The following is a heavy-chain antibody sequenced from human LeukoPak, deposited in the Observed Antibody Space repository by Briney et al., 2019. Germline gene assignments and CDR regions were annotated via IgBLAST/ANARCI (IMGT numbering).Heavy chain of an antibody. D-gene: IGHD2-21*01. CDR3: ARLFSDPYPRYFDL. CDR2: TRNKPNSYTT. Sequence: PGGSLRLSCAASGLIVSDHYMDWVRQAPGKGLEWVGRTRNKPNSYTTEYAASVKGRFTISRDDPKDLVYLQMSSLKTEDTAVYYCARLFSDPYPRYFDLWGRGTLVTVSS. V-gene: IGHV3-72*01. J-gene: IGHJ2*01. CDR1: GLIVSDHY.